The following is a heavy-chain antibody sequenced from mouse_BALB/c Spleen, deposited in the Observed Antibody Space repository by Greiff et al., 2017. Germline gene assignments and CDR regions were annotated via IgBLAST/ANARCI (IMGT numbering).Heavy chain of an antibody. CDR2: IYPGNVNT. V-gene: IGHV1S56*01. CDR3: ARWVEGAMDY. CDR1: GYTFTSYY. Sequence: VQGVESGPELVKPGASVRISCKASGYTFTSYYIHWVKQRPGQGLEWIGWIYPGNVNTKYNEKFKGKATLTADKSSSTAYMQLSSLTSEDSAVYFCARWVEGAMDYWGQGTSVTVSS. J-gene: IGHJ4*01. D-gene: IGHD1-1*02.